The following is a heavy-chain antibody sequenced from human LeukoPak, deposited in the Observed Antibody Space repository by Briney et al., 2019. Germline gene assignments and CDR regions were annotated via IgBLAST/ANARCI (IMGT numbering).Heavy chain of an antibody. CDR1: GGSFSGYY. D-gene: IGHD3-10*01. J-gene: IGHJ5*02. CDR3: ARSPYYYGSGSYLNWFDP. CDR2: INHSGST. Sequence: SETLSLTCAVYGGSFSGYYWSWIRQPPGKGLEWIGEINHSGSTNYNPSLKSRVTISVDTSKNQFSLKLSSVTAADTAVCYCARSPYYYGSGSYLNWFDPWGQGTLVTVSS. V-gene: IGHV4-34*01.